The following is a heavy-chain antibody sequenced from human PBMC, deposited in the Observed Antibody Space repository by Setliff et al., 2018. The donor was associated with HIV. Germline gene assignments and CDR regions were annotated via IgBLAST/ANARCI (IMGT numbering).Heavy chain of an antibody. Sequence: SETLSLTCTVSGDSISTYCWIWIRQPPGKGLEWIGNIYTSGSTNYNPSLKSRATLSVDTPRNQLSLKLSSVTAADTAVYYCVRSGYYWNTSPSFWGHGTLVT. V-gene: IGHV4-4*08. D-gene: IGHD1-1*01. J-gene: IGHJ4*01. CDR2: IYTSGST. CDR3: VRSGYYWNTSPSF. CDR1: GDSISTYC.